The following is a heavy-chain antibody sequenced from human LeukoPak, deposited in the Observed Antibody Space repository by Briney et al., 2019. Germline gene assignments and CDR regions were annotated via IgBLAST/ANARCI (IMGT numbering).Heavy chain of an antibody. Sequence: GGSLRLSCAGSGFTFMSYWMHWVRQAPGKGLEWVANIKQDGSEKYYVDSVKGRFTISRDNANASVYLQMNSLRAEATAVYYCARRYFDWFLGAGGSLDIWGQGTMVTVSS. CDR1: GFTFMSYW. CDR2: IKQDGSEK. D-gene: IGHD3-9*01. J-gene: IGHJ3*02. CDR3: ARRYFDWFLGAGGSLDI. V-gene: IGHV3-7*01.